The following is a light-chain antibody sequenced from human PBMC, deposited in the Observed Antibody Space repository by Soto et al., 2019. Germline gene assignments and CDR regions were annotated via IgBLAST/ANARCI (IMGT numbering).Light chain of an antibody. V-gene: IGLV1-51*01. CDR1: SSNIGGNS. J-gene: IGLJ1*01. CDR2: DDN. Sequence: QSVLTQPPSVSAAPGQKVTISCSGSSSNIGGNSVSWYQQLPGTAPKLLIYDDNKRPSGIPDRFSGSKSGTSATLGITGFQTGDEADYYCQSYESGVTGSVFVTGTKVTVL. CDR3: QSYESGVTGSV.